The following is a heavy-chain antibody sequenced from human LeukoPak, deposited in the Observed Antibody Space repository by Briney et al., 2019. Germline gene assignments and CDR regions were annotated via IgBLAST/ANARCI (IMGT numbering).Heavy chain of an antibody. J-gene: IGHJ4*02. Sequence: GGSLRLSCAASGFTFSSYWMTWVRQAPGEGLEWVANIKPDGNEQHYVDSVKGRFTISRDNAKNSLYLQVDSLRAEDTAVYYCASIYGDYWGQGTLVTVSS. CDR3: ASIYGDY. CDR1: GFTFSSYW. D-gene: IGHD2-2*02. V-gene: IGHV3-7*05. CDR2: IKPDGNEQ.